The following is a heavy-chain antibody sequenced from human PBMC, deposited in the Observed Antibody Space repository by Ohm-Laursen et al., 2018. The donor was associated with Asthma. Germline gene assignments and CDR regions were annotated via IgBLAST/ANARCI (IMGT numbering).Heavy chain of an antibody. V-gene: IGHV3-23*01. CDR1: GFTFRAHA. Sequence: LRLSCSASGFTFRAHAMSWVRQAPGKGLEWVSTISGNSGITYYADSVKGRFTISRDNSQNTLYLHMDSLSAEDTAVYYCAKDRSGTWYGFDYWGQGTLVTVSS. J-gene: IGHJ4*02. D-gene: IGHD6-13*01. CDR2: ISGNSGIT. CDR3: AKDRSGTWYGFDY.